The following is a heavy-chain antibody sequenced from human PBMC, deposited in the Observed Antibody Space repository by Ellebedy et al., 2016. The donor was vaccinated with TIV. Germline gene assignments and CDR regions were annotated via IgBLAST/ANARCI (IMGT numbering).Heavy chain of an antibody. CDR1: GFTFNSYA. Sequence: GESLKISCAASGFTFNSYAMSWVRQAPGKGLGWVSGINNGGRTPSYPDSLKGRFILSRDNSKNTLYLQMNSLRAEDTAVYYCAKDSIGYSGSPRFGVNWGQGTLVTVSS. D-gene: IGHD1-26*01. CDR3: AKDSIGYSGSPRFGVN. CDR2: INNGGRTP. V-gene: IGHV3-23*01. J-gene: IGHJ4*02.